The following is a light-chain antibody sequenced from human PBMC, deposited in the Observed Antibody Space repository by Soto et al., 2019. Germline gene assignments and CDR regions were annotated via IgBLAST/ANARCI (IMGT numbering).Light chain of an antibody. J-gene: IGLJ1*01. CDR2: LNSDGSH. V-gene: IGLV4-69*01. Sequence: QPVLTQSPSASASLGASVKLTCTLSSGHSSYAIAWHQQQPEKGPRYLMNLNSDGSHSKGDGIPDRFSGSSSGAERYLTISSLQSEDEADYYCQTWGTGIHYVFGTGTKLTVL. CDR1: SGHSSYA. CDR3: QTWGTGIHYV.